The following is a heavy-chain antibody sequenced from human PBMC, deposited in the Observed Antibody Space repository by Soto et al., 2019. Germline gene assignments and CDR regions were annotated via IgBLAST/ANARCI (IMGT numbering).Heavy chain of an antibody. J-gene: IGHJ4*02. D-gene: IGHD3-9*01. Sequence: ASVKVSCKASGYSFIDYYMHWVRQAPGQGFEGMGRISPKSGGTNYEQKFEGRVTMTWDTSLNTAYMELSSLISEDTAVYYCERPPGYISDWYYFDLWGQGTLVTV. CDR2: ISPKSGGT. V-gene: IGHV1-2*02. CDR1: GYSFIDYY. CDR3: ERPPGYISDWYYFDL.